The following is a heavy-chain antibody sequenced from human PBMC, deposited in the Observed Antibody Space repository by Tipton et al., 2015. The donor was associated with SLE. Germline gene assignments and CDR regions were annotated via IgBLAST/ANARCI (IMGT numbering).Heavy chain of an antibody. D-gene: IGHD5/OR15-5a*01. V-gene: IGHV4-4*07. J-gene: IGHJ5*02. CDR1: GGSISSYY. Sequence: TLSLTCTISGGSISSYYWSWIRQPAGKGLEWFGRGYNNGAATYNPSLKSRVTLSVDRSTDQFFLNVNSVTDADTAVYYCARVREYSVSDSWFDPWGQGILVTVSS. CDR2: GYNNGAA. CDR3: ARVREYSVSDSWFDP.